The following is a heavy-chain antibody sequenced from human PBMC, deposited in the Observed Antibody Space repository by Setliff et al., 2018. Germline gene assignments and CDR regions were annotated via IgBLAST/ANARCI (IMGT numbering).Heavy chain of an antibody. D-gene: IGHD1-7*01. V-gene: IGHV1-69*13. CDR3: AREPGTYMGNDGFDV. CDR1: EGTFSSSS. J-gene: IGHJ3*01. CDR2: IVPVLNTV. Sequence: SLKVSCKTSEGTFSSSSINWVRQAPGLGLEWMGAIVPVLNTVNYAPNFQGRVTITADDSTTTVHMELSSLTSADTAVYFCAREPGTYMGNDGFDVWGQGTVVTVSS.